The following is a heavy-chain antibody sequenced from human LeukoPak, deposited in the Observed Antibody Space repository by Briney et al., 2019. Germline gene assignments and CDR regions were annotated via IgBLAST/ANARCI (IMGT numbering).Heavy chain of an antibody. CDR1: GFTFSNYA. CDR2: ISSNGGST. J-gene: IGHJ4*02. V-gene: IGHV3-64D*06. Sequence: GGSLRLSCSASGFTFSNYAMHWVRQAPGKGLEYVSAISSNGGSTYYADSVKGRFTISRDSSKNTLYLQMSSLRAEDTAVYYCVKDYCSAGSCYFFDYWGQGTQVTVSS. D-gene: IGHD2-15*01. CDR3: VKDYCSAGSCYFFDY.